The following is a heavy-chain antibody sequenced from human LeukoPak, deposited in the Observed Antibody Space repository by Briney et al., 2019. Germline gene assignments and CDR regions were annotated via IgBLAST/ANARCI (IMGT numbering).Heavy chain of an antibody. CDR3: AREGAEYDILTGYYRYYYYMDV. Sequence: TGGSLRLSCAASGFTFDDYGMSWVRQAPGKGLEWVSGINWNGGSTGYADSVKGRFTISRDNAKNSLYLQMNSLRAEDTALYYCAREGAEYDILTGYYRYYYYMDVWGKGTTVTVPS. CDR1: GFTFDDYG. D-gene: IGHD3-9*01. V-gene: IGHV3-20*04. CDR2: INWNGGST. J-gene: IGHJ6*03.